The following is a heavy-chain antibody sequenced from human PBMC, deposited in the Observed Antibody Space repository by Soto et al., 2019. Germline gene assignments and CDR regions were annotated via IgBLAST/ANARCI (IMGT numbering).Heavy chain of an antibody. CDR1: GGSISSGGYS. D-gene: IGHD6-13*01. J-gene: IGHJ4*02. V-gene: IGHV4-30-2*01. Sequence: KASETLSLTCAVSGGSISSGGYSWSWIRQPPGKGLEWIGYIYHSGSTYYNPSLKSRVTISVDRSKNQFSLKLSSVTAADTAVYYCARARGIAAAGLYYFDYWGQGTLVTVST. CDR3: ARARGIAAAGLYYFDY. CDR2: IYHSGST.